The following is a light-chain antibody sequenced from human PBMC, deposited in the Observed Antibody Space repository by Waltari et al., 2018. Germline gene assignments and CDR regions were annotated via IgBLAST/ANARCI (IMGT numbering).Light chain of an antibody. V-gene: IGLV3-25*03. J-gene: IGLJ2*01. CDR2: KYR. Sequence: SYELTQSPSVALSPGPTARLTCRGDALPKNYVYWYQKKPGQAPILIIFKYRERPSGIPERFSGSTSGTTVTLTITGVQAEDEADYYCLSPETRGSWVFGGGTKLTVL. CDR3: LSPETRGSWV. CDR1: ALPKNY.